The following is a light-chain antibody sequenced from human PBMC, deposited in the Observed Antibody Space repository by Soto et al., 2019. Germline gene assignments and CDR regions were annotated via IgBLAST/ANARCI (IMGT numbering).Light chain of an antibody. CDR2: GAS. CDR1: QRVTSY. Sequence: EIVLTQSPATLSLSPGERATLSCRASQRVTSYLAWYQQKPGQAPRLLIYGASTRATGIPARFSGSGSGTEFTLTISSLQSEDFAVYYCQQYNNWPRTFGQGTKVDI. J-gene: IGKJ1*01. CDR3: QQYNNWPRT. V-gene: IGKV3-15*01.